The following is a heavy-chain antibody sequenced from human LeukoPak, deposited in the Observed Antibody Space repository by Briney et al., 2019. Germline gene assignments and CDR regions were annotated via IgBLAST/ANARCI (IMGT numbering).Heavy chain of an antibody. CDR1: GYTFTGYY. V-gene: IGHV1-2*02. Sequence: GASVKVSCKASGYTFTGYYMHWVRQAPGQGLEWMGWINPNSGGTNYAQKFQGRVTMTRDTSISTAYMELSRLRSDDTAVYYCARDSKFRIAAAGTGTSRYYYYYMDVWGKGTTVTVSS. CDR3: ARDSKFRIAAAGTGTSRYYYYYMDV. J-gene: IGHJ6*03. CDR2: INPNSGGT. D-gene: IGHD6-13*01.